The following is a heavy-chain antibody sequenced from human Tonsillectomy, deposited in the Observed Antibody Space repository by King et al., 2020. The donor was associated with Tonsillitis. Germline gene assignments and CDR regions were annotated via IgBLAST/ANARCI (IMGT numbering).Heavy chain of an antibody. D-gene: IGHD2-2*01. CDR3: ARGLSVVVPAATNYGMDV. J-gene: IGHJ6*02. Sequence: VQLVESGAEVKKPGASVKVSCKASGYTFTSYDINWVRQATGQGLEWMGWMNPNSGNTGYAQKFQGRVTMTRNTSISTAYMELSSLRSEDTAVYYCARGLSVVVPAATNYGMDVWGQGTTVTVSS. CDR2: MNPNSGNT. V-gene: IGHV1-8*01. CDR1: GYTFTSYD.